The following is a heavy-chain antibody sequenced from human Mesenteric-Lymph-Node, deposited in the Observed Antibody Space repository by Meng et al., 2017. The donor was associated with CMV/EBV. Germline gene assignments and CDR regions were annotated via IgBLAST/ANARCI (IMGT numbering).Heavy chain of an antibody. J-gene: IGHJ5*01. V-gene: IGHV3-74*01. CDR3: ARGLQYNWFES. CDR1: GFIFSSYW. Sequence: GESLKISCAASGFIFSSYWMHWVRQAPGKGLVWVSRIHSDGSSTAYADSVKGRFTISRDTAKNTLYLQMNSLRAEDRAIYYCARGLQYNWFESWGQGTLVTVSS. D-gene: IGHD4-11*01. CDR2: IHSDGSST.